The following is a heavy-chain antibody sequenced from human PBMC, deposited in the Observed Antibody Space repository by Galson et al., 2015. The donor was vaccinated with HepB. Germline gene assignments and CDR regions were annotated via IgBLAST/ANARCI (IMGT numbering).Heavy chain of an antibody. CDR3: AREEPAAGTMDFDY. CDR1: GLAFSSYW. V-gene: IGHV3-7*01. J-gene: IGHJ4*02. D-gene: IGHD6-13*01. Sequence: SLRLSCAASGLAFSSYWMSWVRQAPGKGLEWVANIKQDGSAQYYVDSVRGRFTISRDNANNSLYLQMSSLRAEDTAVYYCAREEPAAGTMDFDYWGQGALVTVSS. CDR2: IKQDGSAQ.